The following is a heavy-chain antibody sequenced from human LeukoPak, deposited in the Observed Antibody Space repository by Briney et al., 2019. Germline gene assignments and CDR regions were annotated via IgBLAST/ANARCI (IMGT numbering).Heavy chain of an antibody. Sequence: SVKLPCKASGGTFKNYCISWVRQAPGQGLEWMGGTFPVLGTANYAQKFQGRVTITTDESTSTCYMELSSLRYEDTAIYYCASVPPPYYYYMDVWGKGTTVTVS. CDR1: GGTFKNYC. D-gene: IGHD3-10*02. CDR2: TFPVLGTA. V-gene: IGHV1-69*05. J-gene: IGHJ6*03. CDR3: ASVPPPYYYYMDV.